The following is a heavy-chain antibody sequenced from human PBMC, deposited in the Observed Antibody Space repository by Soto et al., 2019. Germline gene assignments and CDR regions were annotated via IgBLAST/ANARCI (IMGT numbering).Heavy chain of an antibody. V-gene: IGHV4-4*02. CDR1: GASISSSDW. J-gene: IGHJ4*02. CDR3: ARDFKAPNDAWAFDS. Sequence: QVQLQESGPGLVMPSGTLSLTCDVSGASISSSDWWNWVRQPPGKGLEWIGEIYHDGTTIYNPSLRSRVTMSMDESKNRFSLLLTSVTAADTAVYYCARDFKAPNDAWAFDSWGQGTLVSVSS. D-gene: IGHD3-16*01. CDR2: IYHDGTT.